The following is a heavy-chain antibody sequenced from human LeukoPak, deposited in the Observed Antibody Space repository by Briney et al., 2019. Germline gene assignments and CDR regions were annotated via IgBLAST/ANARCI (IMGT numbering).Heavy chain of an antibody. V-gene: IGHV1-2*02. J-gene: IGHJ5*02. Sequence: GASVKVSCKASGYTFTGHYIHWVRQAPGQGPEWMGLINPNSGGTKYTQKFQGRVTMTRDTSISTAYMELSRLRSGDTAVYYCARDRCTYGVCSDWFDTWGQGTLVIVSS. CDR2: INPNSGGT. D-gene: IGHD2-8*01. CDR1: GYTFTGHY. CDR3: ARDRCTYGVCSDWFDT.